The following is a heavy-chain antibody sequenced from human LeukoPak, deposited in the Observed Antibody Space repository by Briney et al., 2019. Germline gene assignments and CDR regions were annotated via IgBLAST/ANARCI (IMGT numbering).Heavy chain of an antibody. D-gene: IGHD6-25*01. CDR2: MNPHSGNT. CDR1: GYTFTTYD. V-gene: IGHV1-8*01. CDR3: ARGGIAARRGYWFGP. Sequence: ASVKVSCKASGYTFTTYDINWVRQATGQGLEWMGWMNPHSGNTGYAQKFQGRVTMTRDMSTSTVYMELSSLRSEDTAVYYCARGGIAARRGYWFGPWGQGTLVTVSS. J-gene: IGHJ5*02.